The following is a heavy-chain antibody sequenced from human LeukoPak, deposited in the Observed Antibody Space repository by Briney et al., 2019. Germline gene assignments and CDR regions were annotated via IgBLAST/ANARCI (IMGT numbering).Heavy chain of an antibody. CDR2: ISGSGGSP. V-gene: IGHV3-23*01. CDR3: AKTQPKNYYDSSGYHFDY. CDR1: GFTFSSYA. D-gene: IGHD3-22*01. Sequence: GGSLRLSCAASGFTFSSYAMGWVRQAPGKGLEWVSGISGSGGSPYYADSVKGRFTISRDNSKNTLYLQMNSLRAEDTAVYYCAKTQPKNYYDSSGYHFDYWGQGTLVTVSS. J-gene: IGHJ4*02.